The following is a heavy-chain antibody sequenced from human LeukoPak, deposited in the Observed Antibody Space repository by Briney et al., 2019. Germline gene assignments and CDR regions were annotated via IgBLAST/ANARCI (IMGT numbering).Heavy chain of an antibody. Sequence: SVKVSCKASGGTFSSDAISWVRQAPGQGLEWMGGIIPIFGTANYAQKFQGRVTITADESTSTAYMELSSLRSEDTAVYYCARGSGIAVAGTGVSGAFDIWGQGTMVTVSS. D-gene: IGHD6-19*01. V-gene: IGHV1-69*01. CDR1: GGTFSSDA. CDR3: ARGSGIAVAGTGVSGAFDI. J-gene: IGHJ3*02. CDR2: IIPIFGTA.